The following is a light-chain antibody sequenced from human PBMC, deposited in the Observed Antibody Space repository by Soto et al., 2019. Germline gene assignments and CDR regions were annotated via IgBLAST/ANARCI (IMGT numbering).Light chain of an antibody. CDR3: QQYVTSPPGYT. CDR2: GAS. J-gene: IGKJ2*01. V-gene: IGKV3-20*01. Sequence: EVVLTQSPGTLSLSPGERATLSCRTSPTVSSSYYLAWYQQKPGQAPRLLIYGASNRASGVPDRFSSGWSGTDFTLTISRLEPEDFAVYYCQQYVTSPPGYTFGRGTELRIK. CDR1: PTVSSSYY.